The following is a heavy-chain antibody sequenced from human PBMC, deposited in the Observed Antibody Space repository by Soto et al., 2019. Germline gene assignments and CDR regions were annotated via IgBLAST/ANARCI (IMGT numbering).Heavy chain of an antibody. CDR3: ARDYGIAAAGLYNWFDP. V-gene: IGHV4-59*01. D-gene: IGHD6-13*01. CDR1: GGSISSYY. Sequence: SETLSLTCTVSGGSISSYYWSWIRQPPGKGLEWIGYIYYSGSTNYNPSLKSRVTISVDTSKNQFSLKLSSVTAADTAVYYCARDYGIAAAGLYNWFDPWGQGTLVTVSS. J-gene: IGHJ5*02. CDR2: IYYSGST.